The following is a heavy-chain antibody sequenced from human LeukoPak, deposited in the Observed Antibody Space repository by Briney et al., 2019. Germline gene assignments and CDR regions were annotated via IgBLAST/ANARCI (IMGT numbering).Heavy chain of an antibody. Sequence: PSETLSLTCTVSGGSISSSSYYWGWIRQPPGKGLGWIGSIYYSGSTYYNPSLKSRVTISVDTSKNQFSLKLSSVTAADTAVYYCASLNDYYDSSLTFDYWGQGTLVTVSS. V-gene: IGHV4-39*01. J-gene: IGHJ4*02. CDR3: ASLNDYYDSSLTFDY. CDR1: GGSISSSSYY. CDR2: IYYSGST. D-gene: IGHD3-22*01.